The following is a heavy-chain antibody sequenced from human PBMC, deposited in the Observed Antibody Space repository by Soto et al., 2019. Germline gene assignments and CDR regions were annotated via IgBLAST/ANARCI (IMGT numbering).Heavy chain of an antibody. CDR3: ARSRIRGDAFDI. V-gene: IGHV1-8*01. CDR1: GYTFTSYD. J-gene: IGHJ3*02. D-gene: IGHD1-26*01. Sequence: GASVKVSCKASGYTFTSYDINWVRQATGQGLEWMGWMNPNSGNTGYAQKFQGRATMTRSTSVSTAYMELNSLRSEDTAVYYCARSRIRGDAFDIWGQGTMVTVSS. CDR2: MNPNSGNT.